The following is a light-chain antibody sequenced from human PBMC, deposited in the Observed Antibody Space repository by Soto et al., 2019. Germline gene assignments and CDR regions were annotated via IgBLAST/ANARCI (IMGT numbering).Light chain of an antibody. Sequence: TQSPATLSLSPGERATLSCRASQSVSSYLAWYQQKPGQAPRLLIYGASTRATGIPARFSGSGSGTEFTLTISSLQSEDFAVYYCQQYDNWPLTFGGGTKVDI. V-gene: IGKV3-15*01. CDR2: GAS. CDR1: QSVSSY. CDR3: QQYDNWPLT. J-gene: IGKJ4*01.